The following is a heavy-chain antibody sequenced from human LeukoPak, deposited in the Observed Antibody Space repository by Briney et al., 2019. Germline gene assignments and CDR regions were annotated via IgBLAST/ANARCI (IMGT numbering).Heavy chain of an antibody. CDR1: GFTFSSYE. CDR2: ISRSGSTI. Sequence: PGGSLRLSCASSGFTFSSYEMNWVRQAPGKGLEWVSFISRSGSTIYYADSVKGRFTISRDNAKNSLYLQMNSLRAEDTALYYCARDYNSGWDNIIEYLQHWGQGTLVTLSS. V-gene: IGHV3-48*03. D-gene: IGHD6-19*01. CDR3: ARDYNSGWDNIIEYLQH. J-gene: IGHJ1*01.